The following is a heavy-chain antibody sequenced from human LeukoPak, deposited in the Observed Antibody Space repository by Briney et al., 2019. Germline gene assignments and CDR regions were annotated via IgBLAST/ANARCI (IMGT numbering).Heavy chain of an antibody. Sequence: SLRLSCAASGFTFDGYVMHWVRQAPGKGLEWVSGISWNSGNIGYADSVKGRFTISRDNAKNSLYLQMDSLRAEDTALYYCAKDYRIGTGCYDYWGQGTLVTVSS. D-gene: IGHD6-19*01. J-gene: IGHJ4*02. V-gene: IGHV3-9*01. CDR3: AKDYRIGTGCYDY. CDR1: GFTFDGYV. CDR2: ISWNSGNI.